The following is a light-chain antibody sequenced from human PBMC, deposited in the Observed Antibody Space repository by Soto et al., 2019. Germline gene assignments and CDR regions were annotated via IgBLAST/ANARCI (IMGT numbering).Light chain of an antibody. CDR3: GTWNSSLSCLV. CDR2: DNN. J-gene: IGLJ2*01. CDR1: SSNIGDNY. V-gene: IGLV1-51*01. Sequence: QSVLTQPPSVSAAPGQKVTISCSGGSSNIGDNYVSWYQQVPGTAPKLLIYDNNKRPSGIPDRFSGSESGTSATLGITGLQTGDEADYYCGTWNSSLSCLVFGGRTKLTVL.